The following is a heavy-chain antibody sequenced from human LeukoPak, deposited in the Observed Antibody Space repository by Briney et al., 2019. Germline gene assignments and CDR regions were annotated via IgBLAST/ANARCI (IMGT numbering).Heavy chain of an antibody. D-gene: IGHD2-8*02. J-gene: IGHJ4*02. CDR3: AKCMSATGVYLNFDS. V-gene: IGHV3-23*01. Sequence: GGSLRLSCEASGFTFTTYAMSWVRQAPGKGLQWVSGISGGDSGTYYTDSVRGRFTISRDDSKNTVHLQINSLRAEDTAVYYCAKCMSATGVYLNFDSWGQGILVTVSS. CDR2: ISGGDSGT. CDR1: GFTFTTYA.